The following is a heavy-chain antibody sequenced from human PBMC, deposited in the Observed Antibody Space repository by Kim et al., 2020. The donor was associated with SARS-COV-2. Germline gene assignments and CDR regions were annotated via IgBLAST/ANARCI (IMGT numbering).Heavy chain of an antibody. D-gene: IGHD3-3*01. V-gene: IGHV3-66*01. CDR3: ARDGAYDFWSGPSDYGMDV. Sequence: GGSLRLSRAASGFTVSSNYMSWVRQAPGKGLEWVSVIYSGGSTYYADSVKGRFTISRDNSKNTLYLQMNSLRAEDTAVYYCARDGAYDFWSGPSDYGMDVCGQGTTVTVSS. J-gene: IGHJ6*02. CDR1: GFTVSSNY. CDR2: IYSGGST.